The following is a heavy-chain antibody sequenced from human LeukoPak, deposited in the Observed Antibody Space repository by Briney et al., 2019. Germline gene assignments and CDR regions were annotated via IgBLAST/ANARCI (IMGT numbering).Heavy chain of an antibody. Sequence: SETLSLTCTVSGGSISNYYWSWIRQPPGKGLEWIGYIFYTGSINYNPSLRGRVTISVDTSKSQFSLRLSSVTAADTAVYYCARSYSASYDSPAGWFDPWGQRTLVTVSS. J-gene: IGHJ5*02. CDR2: IFYTGSI. D-gene: IGHD3-22*01. CDR3: ARSYSASYDSPAGWFDP. CDR1: GGSISNYY. V-gene: IGHV4-59*08.